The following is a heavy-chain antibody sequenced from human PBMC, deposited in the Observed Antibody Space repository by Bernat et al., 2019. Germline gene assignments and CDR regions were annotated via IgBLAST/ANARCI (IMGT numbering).Heavy chain of an antibody. CDR2: IYYSGNT. Sequence: QLQLQESGPGLVKPSETLSLTCTVSGGSISSSSYYWGWIRQPPGKGLEWIGSIYYSGNTYYNPSLKSRVTISVDTSKIQFSLKLSSVTAADTAVYYYARQATPTMVSKDYYGSSGYYLDYWGQGTLVTVSS. D-gene: IGHD3-22*01. J-gene: IGHJ4*02. CDR3: ARQATPTMVSKDYYGSSGYYLDY. V-gene: IGHV4-39*01. CDR1: GGSISSSSYY.